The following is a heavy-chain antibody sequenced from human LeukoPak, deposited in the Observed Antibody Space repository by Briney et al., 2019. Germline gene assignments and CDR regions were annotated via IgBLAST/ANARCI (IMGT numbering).Heavy chain of an antibody. CDR1: GYTFTSYG. V-gene: IGHV1-18*01. Sequence: ASVKVSCKASGYTFTSYGISWVRQAPGQGLEWMGWISAYNGNTNYAQKLQGRVTMTTDTSTSTAYMELRSLRSDDTAVYYCARVPRLTGYSSIDYWGQGTLVTVSS. D-gene: IGHD3-9*01. CDR2: ISAYNGNT. J-gene: IGHJ4*02. CDR3: ARVPRLTGYSSIDY.